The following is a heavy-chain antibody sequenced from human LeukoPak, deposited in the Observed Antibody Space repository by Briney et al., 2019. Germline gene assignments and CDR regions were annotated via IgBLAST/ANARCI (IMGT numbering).Heavy chain of an antibody. J-gene: IGHJ4*02. CDR2: IYTSGST. V-gene: IGHV4-4*07. CDR3: ASTRYCSSTSCTTKSHFDY. Sequence: KPSETLSLTCTVSGGSISSYYWSWIRRPAGKGLEWIGRIYTSGSTNYNPSLKSRVTMSVDTSKNQFSLKLSSVTAADTAVYYCASTRYCSSTSCTTKSHFDYWGQGTLVTVSS. D-gene: IGHD2-2*01. CDR1: GGSISSYY.